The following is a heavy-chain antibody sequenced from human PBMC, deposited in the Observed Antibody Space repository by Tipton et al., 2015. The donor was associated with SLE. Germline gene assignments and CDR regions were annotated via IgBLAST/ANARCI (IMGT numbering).Heavy chain of an antibody. V-gene: IGHV4-34*09. CDR3: AIRGMGNSGSYYEPDHFGY. J-gene: IGHJ4*02. CDR2: INHSGST. CDR1: GGSFSGYY. D-gene: IGHD3-10*01. Sequence: GLVKPSETLSLTCAVYGGSFSGYYWSWIRQPPGKGLEWIGEINHSGSTNYNPSLKSRATISVDTSKNQFSLNLTSMTAADTAVYYCAIRGMGNSGSYYEPDHFGYWGQGILVTVSS.